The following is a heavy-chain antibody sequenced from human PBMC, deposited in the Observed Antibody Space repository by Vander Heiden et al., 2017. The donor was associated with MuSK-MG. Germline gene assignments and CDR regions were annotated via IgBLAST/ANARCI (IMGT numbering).Heavy chain of an antibody. Sequence: QLQLQESGPGLVKPSETLSLTCTVSGGSISSSRYYWGWIRQPPGKGLEWIGSIYYSGSTYYNPSLKRRVTISVDTSKNQFSLKLSSVTAADTAVYYCASQNYDILTGYYLDAFDIWGQGTMVTVSS. V-gene: IGHV4-39*01. CDR1: GGSISSSRYY. CDR2: IYYSGST. D-gene: IGHD3-9*01. J-gene: IGHJ3*02. CDR3: ASQNYDILTGYYLDAFDI.